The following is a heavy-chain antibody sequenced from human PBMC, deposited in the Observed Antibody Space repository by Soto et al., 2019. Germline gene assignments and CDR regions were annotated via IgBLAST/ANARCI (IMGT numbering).Heavy chain of an antibody. CDR2: INKDGSEK. D-gene: IGHD1-26*01. V-gene: IGHV3-7*01. CDR3: ARHWSTAYSGSYYPYFDY. Sequence: GGSLRLSWAASGFIFGSHWMSWVRQAPGKGLEWVANINKDGSEKHYVDSVKGRFTISRDNAKNSLYLQMNSLRAEDTAVYYCARHWSTAYSGSYYPYFDYWGQGTLVTVSS. J-gene: IGHJ4*02. CDR1: GFIFGSHW.